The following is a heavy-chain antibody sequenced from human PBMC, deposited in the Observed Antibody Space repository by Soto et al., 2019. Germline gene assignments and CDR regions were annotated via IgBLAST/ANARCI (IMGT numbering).Heavy chain of an antibody. V-gene: IGHV5-51*01. Sequence: GESLKISCNGSGYIFINYWIAWVRQMPGKGLEWMGIIYPGNSDARYSPSFQGQVTISADKSISTAYLQWSSLQASDTAFYYCARGYSSSWYRLEYYFDFWGQGTLVTVSS. D-gene: IGHD6-13*01. CDR3: ARGYSSSWYRLEYYFDF. CDR1: GYIFINYW. CDR2: IYPGNSDA. J-gene: IGHJ4*02.